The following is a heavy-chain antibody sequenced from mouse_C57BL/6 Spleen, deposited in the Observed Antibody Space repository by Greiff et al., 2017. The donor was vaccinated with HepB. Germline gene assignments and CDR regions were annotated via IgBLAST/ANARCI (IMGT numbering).Heavy chain of an antibody. Sequence: QVQLQQPGAELVMPGASVKLSCKASGYTLTSYWMHWVKQRPGQGLEWIGEIDPSDSYTNYNQKFKGKSTLTVDKSSSTAYMQLSSLTSEDSAVYYCARDYGNPYWYFDVWGTGTTVTVSS. D-gene: IGHD2-1*01. CDR2: IDPSDSYT. V-gene: IGHV1-69*01. J-gene: IGHJ1*03. CDR3: ARDYGNPYWYFDV. CDR1: GYTLTSYW.